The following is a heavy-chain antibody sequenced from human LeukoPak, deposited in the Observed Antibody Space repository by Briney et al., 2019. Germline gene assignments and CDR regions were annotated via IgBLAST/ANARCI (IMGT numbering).Heavy chain of an antibody. CDR1: GYTFNSYY. CDR3: ARASPRGLAAYYYYYIDV. Sequence: VASVKVSCKASGYTFNSYYMYWVRQAPGEGLEWMGIINPSGGSTTYAQKFQGRVTMTSDTSTSTVHMEMNSLRPEDTAVYYCARASPRGLAAYYYYYIDVWGKGTTVTVSS. CDR2: INPSGGST. J-gene: IGHJ6*03. V-gene: IGHV1-46*02. D-gene: IGHD3-10*01.